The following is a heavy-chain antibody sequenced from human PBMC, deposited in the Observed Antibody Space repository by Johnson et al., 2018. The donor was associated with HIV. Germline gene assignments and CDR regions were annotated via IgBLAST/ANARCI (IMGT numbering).Heavy chain of an antibody. CDR1: GFTFDDYG. CDR3: SRQTLRAFDI. J-gene: IGHJ3*02. CDR2: IWYDGSNK. Sequence: QVQLVESGGGMIRPGGSLRLSCAASGFTFDDYGMSWVRQGPGKGLEWVAVIWYDGSNKYYADSVKGRFTISRDNSKNTLYLQVNSLRAEDTAVYYCSRQTLRAFDIWGQGTMVTVSS. V-gene: IGHV3-33*08.